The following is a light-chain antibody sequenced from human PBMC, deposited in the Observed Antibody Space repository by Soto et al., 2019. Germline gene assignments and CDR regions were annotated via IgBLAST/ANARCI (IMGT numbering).Light chain of an antibody. CDR1: QSFSTW. V-gene: IGKV1-5*03. CDR2: KTS. CDR3: QQYNSNPLT. Sequence: DIQMTQYPSTLSASVGDRVTITCRASQSFSTWLAWYQQKPGKAPNLLIYKTSILESGVPSRFSGSGSGTEFTLTISSLQPDDFATYYCQQYNSNPLTFGGGTKVEIK. J-gene: IGKJ4*01.